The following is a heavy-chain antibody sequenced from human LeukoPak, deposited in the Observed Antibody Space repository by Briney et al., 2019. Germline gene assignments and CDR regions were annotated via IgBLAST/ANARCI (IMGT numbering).Heavy chain of an antibody. CDR1: GGSISSGGYY. D-gene: IGHD4-23*01. CDR2: IYYSGST. J-gene: IGHJ4*02. Sequence: SETLSLTCTVSGGSISSGGYYWSWIRQHPGKGLEWIGYIYYSGSTYYNPSLKSRVTIPVDTSKNQFSLKLSSVTAADTAVYYCARDGGPYGGIDYWGQGTLVTVSS. CDR3: ARDGGPYGGIDY. V-gene: IGHV4-31*03.